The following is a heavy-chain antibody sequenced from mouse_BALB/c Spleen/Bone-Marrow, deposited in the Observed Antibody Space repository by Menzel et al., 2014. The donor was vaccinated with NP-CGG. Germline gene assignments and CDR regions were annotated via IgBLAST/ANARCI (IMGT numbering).Heavy chain of an antibody. Sequence: VQLQQSGAELGMPGASVKMSCKASGYTSTDNWIYWVKQRPGQGLEWIGAIDTSDSYTNYIQKFMGKASLTVDASSSTAYMQVSSLTSDDSAVYYCARGGHDFSLDYWGQGTSVTVSS. CDR1: GYTSTDNW. J-gene: IGHJ4*01. D-gene: IGHD2-4*01. CDR2: IDTSDSYT. V-gene: IGHV1-69*01. CDR3: ARGGHDFSLDY.